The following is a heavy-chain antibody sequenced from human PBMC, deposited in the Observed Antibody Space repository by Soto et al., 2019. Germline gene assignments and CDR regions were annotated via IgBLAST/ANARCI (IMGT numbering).Heavy chain of an antibody. CDR3: ARASFRDFWSGYSNYYYHYMDV. J-gene: IGHJ6*03. CDR1: GFTVSSNY. CDR2: IYSGGST. D-gene: IGHD3-3*01. V-gene: IGHV3-66*01. Sequence: GGSLRLSCAASGFTVSSNYMSWVRQAPGKGLEWVSVIYSGGSTYYVDSVKGRITISRDSSKNKLYLQMNSLRAEDTAVYYCARASFRDFWSGYSNYYYHYMDVWGKGTTVTVSS.